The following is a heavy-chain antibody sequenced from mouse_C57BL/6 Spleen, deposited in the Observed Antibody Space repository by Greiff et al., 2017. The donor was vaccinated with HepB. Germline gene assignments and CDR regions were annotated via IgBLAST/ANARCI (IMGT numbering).Heavy chain of an antibody. CDR2: ISSGSSTI. CDR3: AISSHYAMDY. J-gene: IGHJ4*01. Sequence: LVESGGGLVKPGGSLKLSCAASGFTFSDYGMHWVRQAPEKGLEWVAYISSGSSTIYYADTVKGRFTISRDNAKNTLFLQMTSLRSEDTAMYYCAISSHYAMDYWGQGTSVTVSS. V-gene: IGHV5-17*01. CDR1: GFTFSDYG. D-gene: IGHD1-1*01.